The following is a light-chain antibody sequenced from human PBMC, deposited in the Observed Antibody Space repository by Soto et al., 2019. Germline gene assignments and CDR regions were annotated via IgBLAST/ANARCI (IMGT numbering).Light chain of an antibody. CDR3: SSYAGSNTFPYV. Sequence: QSVLTQPPSASGSPGQSVTISCTGTSSDVGGYNYVSWYQQHPGKAPKLMIYEVSKRPSGVPDRFSGSKSGNTASLTVSGLQAEDEADYYCSSYAGSNTFPYVFGTGTRSPS. J-gene: IGLJ1*01. V-gene: IGLV2-8*01. CDR2: EVS. CDR1: SSDVGGYNY.